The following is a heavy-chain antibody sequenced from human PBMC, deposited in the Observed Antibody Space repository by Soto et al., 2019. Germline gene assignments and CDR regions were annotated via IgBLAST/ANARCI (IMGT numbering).Heavy chain of an antibody. CDR1: GFTFSDRY. J-gene: IGHJ4*02. D-gene: IGHD5-12*01. Sequence: EVQLVESGGGLVPPGGSLRLSCEVSGFTFSDRYMDWVRQAPGRGLEWVVRSRNKANSYTTEYATSVKGRFTVSRDDSKNLFFLQMNSLKTEDTAVYYCVRGYRGFVYWGQGTLVTVSS. CDR3: VRGYRGFVY. CDR2: SRNKANSYTT. V-gene: IGHV3-72*01.